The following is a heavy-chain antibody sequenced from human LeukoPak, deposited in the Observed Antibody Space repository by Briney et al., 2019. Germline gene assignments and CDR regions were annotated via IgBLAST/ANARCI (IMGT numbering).Heavy chain of an antibody. CDR1: GFTFSDAR. CDR3: AADRGGGAFDI. CDR2: FKCKSAGGTA. V-gene: IGHV3-15*01. J-gene: IGHJ3*02. D-gene: IGHD3-16*01. Sequence: GGALRLSCVASGFTFSDARRSWVRQAPGKGLEWVGRFKCKSAGGTADYAAPVKGRFTVSRDDSQNTLSLQMNSLKTEDTAVYYCAADRGGGAFDIWGPGTLVTVSS.